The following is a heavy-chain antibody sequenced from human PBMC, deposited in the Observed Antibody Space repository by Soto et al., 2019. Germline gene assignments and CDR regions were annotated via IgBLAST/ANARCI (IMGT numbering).Heavy chain of an antibody. J-gene: IGHJ6*02. CDR3: ATRTKTTTRDLTYYYYYCMNV. D-gene: IGHD4-17*01. Sequence: ASVKVSCKASGGTFSSYAISWVRQAPGQGLEWTGGIIPIFGTANYAQKFQGRVTITADESTSTAYMKLSSLRSEDTAVYYCATRTKTTTRDLTYYYYYCMNVWGQGTTVTVSS. CDR2: IIPIFGTA. CDR1: GGTFSSYA. V-gene: IGHV1-69*13.